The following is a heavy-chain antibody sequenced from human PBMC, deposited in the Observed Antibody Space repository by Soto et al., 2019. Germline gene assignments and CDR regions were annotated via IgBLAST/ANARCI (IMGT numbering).Heavy chain of an antibody. V-gene: IGHV1-69*13. D-gene: IGHD2-15*01. CDR3: ARDTRYCSGGSCYSDY. J-gene: IGHJ4*02. Sequence: VASVKVSCKASGGTFSSYAISWVRQAPGQGLEWMGGIIPIFGTANYAQKFQGRVTITADESTSTAYMELSSLRSEDTAVYYCARDTRYCSGGSCYSDYWGQGTLVTVSS. CDR1: GGTFSSYA. CDR2: IIPIFGTA.